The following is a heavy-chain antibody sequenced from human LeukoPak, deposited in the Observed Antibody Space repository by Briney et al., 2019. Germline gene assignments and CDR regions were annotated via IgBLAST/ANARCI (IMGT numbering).Heavy chain of an antibody. CDR1: GGSVSSNSAA. CDR2: TYYRSKWYN. CDR3: ARGRRAAAGYHYYYYYMDV. D-gene: IGHD6-13*01. V-gene: IGHV6-1*01. J-gene: IGHJ6*03. Sequence: SQTLSLTCAISGGSVSSNSAAWNWIRQSPSRGLEWLGRTYYRSKWYNDYAVSVKSRIIINPDTSKNQFSLQLNSVTPEDTAVYYCARGRRAAAGYHYYYYYMDVWDKGTTVTVSS.